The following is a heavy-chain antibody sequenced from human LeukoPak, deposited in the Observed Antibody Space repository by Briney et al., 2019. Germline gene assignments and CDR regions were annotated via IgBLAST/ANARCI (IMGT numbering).Heavy chain of an antibody. CDR2: IHHSGST. CDR1: GGSISSRNYY. J-gene: IGHJ4*02. Sequence: PSETLSLTCIVSGGSISSRNYYWGWIRQPPGKGLEWIGSIHHSGSTYYKSSLKSRVTIPVDTSKNQFSLNLRSVTAADTAVYYCARHWSSITMIVVVSPFDYWGQGTLVTVSS. CDR3: ARHWSSITMIVVVSPFDY. D-gene: IGHD3-22*01. V-gene: IGHV4-39*01.